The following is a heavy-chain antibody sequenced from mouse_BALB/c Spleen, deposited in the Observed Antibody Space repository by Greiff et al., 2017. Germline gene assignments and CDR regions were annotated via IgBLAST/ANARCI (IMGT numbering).Heavy chain of an antibody. CDR2: IYPGDGDT. V-gene: IGHV1-80*01. J-gene: IGHJ4*01. CDR1: GYAFSSYW. CDR3: ARGRNGPYDAMDY. D-gene: IGHD1-2*01. Sequence: VHLVESGAELVRPGSSVKISCKASGYAFSSYWMHWVKQRPGQGLEWIGQIYPGDGDTNYNGKFKGKATLTADKASSTAYMQLSSLTSEDSAVYVYARGRNGPYDAMDYWGQGTTVTVSS.